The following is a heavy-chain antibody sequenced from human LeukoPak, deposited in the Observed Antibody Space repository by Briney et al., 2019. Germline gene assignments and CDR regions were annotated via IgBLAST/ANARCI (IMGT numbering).Heavy chain of an antibody. J-gene: IGHJ5*02. V-gene: IGHV3-33*01. Sequence: GGSLRLSCAASGFTFSSFGMHWVRQAPGKGLEWVAVIWYDASDRYYADSVKGRFTISRDNSKNTLFLQMNNLRDDDTAVYYCVRGVGVSRFYYFDLWGQGTLVTVSS. CDR1: GFTFSSFG. CDR2: IWYDASDR. CDR3: VRGVGVSRFYYFDL. D-gene: IGHD2/OR15-2a*01.